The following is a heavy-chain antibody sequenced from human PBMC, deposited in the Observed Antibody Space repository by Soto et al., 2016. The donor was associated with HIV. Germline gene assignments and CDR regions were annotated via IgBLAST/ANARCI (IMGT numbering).Heavy chain of an antibody. CDR3: ARTPGLGSPSYYYYMDV. V-gene: IGHV3-20*04. CDR1: GFTFDDYG. Sequence: EVQLVESGGGVVRPGGSLRLSCAASGFTFDDYGMSWVRQAPGKGLEWVSGINWNGGSTGYADSVKGRSTISRDNAKNSLYLQMNSLRAEDTALYYCARTPGLGSPSYYYYMDVWGKGDHGSPSP. CDR2: INWNGGST. D-gene: IGHD1-26*01. J-gene: IGHJ6*03.